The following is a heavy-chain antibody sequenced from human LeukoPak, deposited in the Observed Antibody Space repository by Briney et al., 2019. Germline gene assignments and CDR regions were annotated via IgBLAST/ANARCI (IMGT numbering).Heavy chain of an antibody. Sequence: PGRSLRLSCAASGFTFSSYGMHWVRQAPGKGLEWVAVISYDGSNKYYADSVKGRFTISRDNSKNTLYLQMNSLRAEDTAVYYCAKDGVTYYYDSSGYSYFDYWGQGTLVTVSS. CDR2: ISYDGSNK. CDR3: AKDGVTYYYDSSGYSYFDY. CDR1: GFTFSSYG. D-gene: IGHD3-22*01. V-gene: IGHV3-30*18. J-gene: IGHJ4*02.